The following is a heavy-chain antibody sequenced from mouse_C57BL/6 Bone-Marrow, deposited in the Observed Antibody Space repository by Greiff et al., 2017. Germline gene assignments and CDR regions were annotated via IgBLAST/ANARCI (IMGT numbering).Heavy chain of an antibody. CDR2: IYPGSGNT. Sequence: VQLVESGAELVRPGASVKLSCKASGYTFTDYYINWVKQRPGQGLEWIARIYPGSGNTYYNEKFKGKATLTAEKSSSTAYMQLSSLTSEDSAVYFCARGRVMDYWGQGTSVTVSS. J-gene: IGHJ4*01. CDR3: ARGRVMDY. CDR1: GYTFTDYY. V-gene: IGHV1-76*01.